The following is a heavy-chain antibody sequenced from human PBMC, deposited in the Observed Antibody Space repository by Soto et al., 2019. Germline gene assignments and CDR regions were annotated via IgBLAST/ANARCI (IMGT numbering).Heavy chain of an antibody. D-gene: IGHD1-26*01. V-gene: IGHV4-28*01. CDR2: IYYSGTT. CDR3: ARREIQGPIDY. CDR1: GYSISTSRW. J-gene: IGHJ4*02. Sequence: SETLSHTYAVSGYSISTSRWWGWIRQPPGKGLEWIGYIYYSGTTYYNPSLKSRVTMSVDTSKNQFSLKLTSVTAVDTAVYYCARREIQGPIDYWGQGTLVT.